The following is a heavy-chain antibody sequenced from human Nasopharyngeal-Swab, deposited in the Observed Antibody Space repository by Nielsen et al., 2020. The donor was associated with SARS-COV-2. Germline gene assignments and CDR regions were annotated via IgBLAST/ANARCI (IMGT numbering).Heavy chain of an antibody. CDR2: ITSQGKNYAT. CDR3: TRCGGGCYSGRDY. J-gene: IGHJ4*02. D-gene: IGHD2-15*01. Sequence: GESLKISCAAYGFTFRDSAVYWVRPPSGGGLAWEARITSQGKNYATAYSASVKGRFLIFRDDPTNTAYLQMNSLKTEDTAMYYCTRCGGGCYSGRDYWGQGTLVTVSS. CDR1: GFTFRDSA. V-gene: IGHV3-73*01.